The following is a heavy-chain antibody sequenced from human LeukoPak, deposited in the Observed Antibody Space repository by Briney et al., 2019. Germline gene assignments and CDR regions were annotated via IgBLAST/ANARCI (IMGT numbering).Heavy chain of an antibody. V-gene: IGHV3-30*02. Sequence: GGSLRLSCAASGFTFSSYGMHWVRQAPGKGLEWVAFIRYDGSNKYYADSVKGRFTISRDSSKNTLYLQMNRLRAEDAAVYYCAKAPVTTRSGAYCYPFDYWGQGTLVTVSS. CDR3: AKAPVTTRSGAYCYPFDY. J-gene: IGHJ4*02. D-gene: IGHD2-21*01. CDR1: GFTFSSYG. CDR2: IRYDGSNK.